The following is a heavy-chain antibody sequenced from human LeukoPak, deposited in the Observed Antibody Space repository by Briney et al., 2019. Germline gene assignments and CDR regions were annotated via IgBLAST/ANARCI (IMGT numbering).Heavy chain of an antibody. CDR2: ISGSSRHK. CDR1: GFTFSSYT. V-gene: IGHV3-21*04. Sequence: GGSLRLSCAASGFTFSSYTMNWVRQAPGKGLEWVSSISGSSRHKYYADSVKGRFTISRDNAKNSLYLQMNSLRAEDTAVYYCAKCYYDSSGYYPFDYWGQGTLVTVSS. CDR3: AKCYYDSSGYYPFDY. J-gene: IGHJ4*02. D-gene: IGHD3-22*01.